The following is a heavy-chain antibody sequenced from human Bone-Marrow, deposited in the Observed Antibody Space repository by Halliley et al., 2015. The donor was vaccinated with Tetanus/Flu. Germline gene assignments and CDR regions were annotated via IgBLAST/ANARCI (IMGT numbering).Heavy chain of an antibody. CDR3: ARDPRTITSGWGMDV. D-gene: IGHD1-20*01. CDR2: IASGGTT. J-gene: IGHJ6*02. Sequence: SFIASGGTTYSADSVKGRFTISRDDSKNTLFLQMSSLGGEDTAAYYCARDPRTITSGWGMDVWGQGTTVTVSS. V-gene: IGHV3-66*01.